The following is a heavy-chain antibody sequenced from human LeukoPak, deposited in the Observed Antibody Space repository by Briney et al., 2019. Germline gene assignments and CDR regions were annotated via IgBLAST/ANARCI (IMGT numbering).Heavy chain of an antibody. D-gene: IGHD6-6*01. CDR1: GGTFSSYT. CDR3: ARGPPIAARPPGAFDY. Sequence: SVKVSCKASGGTFSSYTISWVRQAPGQGLEWMGGIIPIFGTANYAQKFQGRVTITADKSTSTAYMELSSLRSEDTAVYYCARGPPIAARPPGAFDYWGQGTLVTVSS. V-gene: IGHV1-69*06. CDR2: IIPIFGTA. J-gene: IGHJ4*02.